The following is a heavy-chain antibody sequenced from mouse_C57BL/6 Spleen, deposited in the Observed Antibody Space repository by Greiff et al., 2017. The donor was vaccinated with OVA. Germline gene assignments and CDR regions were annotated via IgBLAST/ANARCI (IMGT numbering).Heavy chain of an antibody. D-gene: IGHD2-3*01. Sequence: EVQLQQSGPELVKPGASVKIPCKASGYTFTDYNMDWVKQSHGKSLEWIGDINPNNGSTIYNQKFKGKATLTVDKSSSTAYMELHSLTSEDTAVYYCARLEYYDGYPWYFDYWGQGTTLTVSS. CDR1: GYTFTDYN. CDR3: ARLEYYDGYPWYFDY. V-gene: IGHV1-18*01. CDR2: INPNNGST. J-gene: IGHJ2*01.